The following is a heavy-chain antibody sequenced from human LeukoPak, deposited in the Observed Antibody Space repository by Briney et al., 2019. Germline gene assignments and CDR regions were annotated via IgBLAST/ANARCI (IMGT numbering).Heavy chain of an antibody. CDR1: GGSISSSSYY. CDR3: AHNYYDSSGYLDY. D-gene: IGHD3-22*01. CDR2: IYYSGRP. Sequence: SETLSLTCTVSGGSISSSSYYWGWIRQPPGKGLEWIGSIYYSGRPYYNPSLKSRVTISVDTSKTQFSLKLSSVTAADTAVYYCAHNYYDSSGYLDYWGQGTLVTVSS. J-gene: IGHJ4*02. V-gene: IGHV4-39*07.